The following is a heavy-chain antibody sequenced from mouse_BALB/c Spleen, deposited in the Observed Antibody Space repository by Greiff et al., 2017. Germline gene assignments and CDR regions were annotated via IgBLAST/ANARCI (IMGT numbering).Heavy chain of an antibody. D-gene: IGHD2-3*01. J-gene: IGHJ4*01. CDR1: GFNIKDTY. CDR3: AIDGYPYAMDY. V-gene: IGHV14-3*02. CDR2: IDPANGNT. Sequence: EVQLQQSGAELVKPGASVKLSCTASGFNIKDTYMHWVKQRPEQGLEWIGRIDPANGNTKYDPKFQGKATITADTSSNTAYLQLSSLTSEDTAVYYCAIDGYPYAMDYWGQGTSVTVSS.